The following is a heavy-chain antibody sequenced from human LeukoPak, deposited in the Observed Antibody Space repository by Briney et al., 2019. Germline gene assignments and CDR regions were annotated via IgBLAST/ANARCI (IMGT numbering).Heavy chain of an antibody. CDR1: GFTFTNFE. CDR3: ARDLNLYDSSGYYPR. CDR2: ISSSSGTI. V-gene: IGHV3-48*02. J-gene: IGHJ4*02. D-gene: IGHD3-22*01. Sequence: GGSLRLSCAASGFTFTNFEMNWVRQAPGKGLEWVSYISSSSGTIYYADSVKGRFTISRDNAENSLYLQMNSLRDEDTAVYYCARDLNLYDSSGYYPRWGQGTLVTVSS.